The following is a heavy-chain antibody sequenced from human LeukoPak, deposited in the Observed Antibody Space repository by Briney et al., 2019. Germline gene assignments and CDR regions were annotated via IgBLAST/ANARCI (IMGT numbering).Heavy chain of an antibody. D-gene: IGHD3-3*01. CDR2: VSNSGGST. V-gene: IGHV3-23*01. CDR1: GFTFSNYA. Sequence: GGSLRLSCAASGFTFSNYAMSWVRQAPGKGLEWVSTVSNSGGSTFYADSVKGRFAISRDNSMNTLYLQLNSLGAEDTAIYFCAKRVTPITRLYYFDYWGQGTLVTVSS. J-gene: IGHJ4*02. CDR3: AKRVTPITRLYYFDY.